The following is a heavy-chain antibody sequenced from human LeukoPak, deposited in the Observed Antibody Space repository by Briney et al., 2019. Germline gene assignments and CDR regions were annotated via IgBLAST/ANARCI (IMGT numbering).Heavy chain of an antibody. V-gene: IGHV1-69*05. D-gene: IGHD6-13*01. CDR2: ILPIFGSA. CDR3: ATSPGYSSRWSTEYFEH. Sequence: SVKVSCKASGGTLVSYGISWVQQAPGQGLEWMGGILPIFGSANYAQKFQGRVTITTDGSTNTAYMELSSLRSEDTAVYYCATSPGYSSRWSTEYFEHWGQGTLVIVSS. J-gene: IGHJ1*01. CDR1: GGTLVSYG.